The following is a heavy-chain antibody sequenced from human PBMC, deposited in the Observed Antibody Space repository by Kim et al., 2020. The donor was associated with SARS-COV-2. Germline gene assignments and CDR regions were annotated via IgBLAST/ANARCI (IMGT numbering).Heavy chain of an antibody. CDR3: ARDALEWFGELVSYFDY. J-gene: IGHJ4*02. D-gene: IGHD3-10*01. CDR2: IYYSGST. CDR1: GGSISSGGYY. V-gene: IGHV4-31*03. Sequence: SETLSLTCTVSGGSISSGGYYWSWIRQHPGKGLEWIGYIYYSGSTYYNPSLKSRVTISVDTSKNQFSLKLSSVTAADTAVYYCARDALEWFGELVSYFDYWGQGTLVTVSS.